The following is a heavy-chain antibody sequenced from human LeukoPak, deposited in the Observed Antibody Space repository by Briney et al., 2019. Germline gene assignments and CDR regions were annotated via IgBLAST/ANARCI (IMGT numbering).Heavy chain of an antibody. J-gene: IGHJ4*02. CDR3: ASQSGYDSSGYYGIFDY. CDR1: GGSFSGYY. D-gene: IGHD3-22*01. V-gene: IGHV4-34*01. Sequence: SETLSLTCAVYGGSFSGYYWSWIRQPPGKGLEWIGEINHSGSTNYNPSLKSRVTISVDTSKNQFSLKLSSVTAADTAVYYCASQSGYDSSGYYGIFDYWGQGTLVTVSS. CDR2: INHSGST.